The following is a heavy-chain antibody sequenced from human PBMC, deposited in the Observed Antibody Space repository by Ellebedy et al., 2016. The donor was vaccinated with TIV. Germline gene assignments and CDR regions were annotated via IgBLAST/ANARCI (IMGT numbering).Heavy chain of an antibody. CDR3: ARDERGGYDFGDYLDY. CDR2: IIPILGIA. J-gene: IGHJ4*02. Sequence: SVKVSCXASGGTFSSYAISWVRPAPGQGLDWMGRIIPILGIANFAQKFQGRVTLTAEKSTSTAYMELSSLRAKDTAVYYCARDERGGYDFGDYLDYWGQGTLVTVSS. D-gene: IGHD5-12*01. CDR1: GGTFSSYA. V-gene: IGHV1-69*04.